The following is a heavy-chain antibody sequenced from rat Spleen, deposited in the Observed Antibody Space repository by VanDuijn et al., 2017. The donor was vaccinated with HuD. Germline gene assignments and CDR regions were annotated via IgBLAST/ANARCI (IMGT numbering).Heavy chain of an antibody. Sequence: EVQLVESGGGLVQPGRSLRLSCVASGFTFNKFWMTWIRQAPGKGLEWVAPVTNTGGGTYYPDSVKGRFTISRDDARSTLYLQMNSLRSEDTATYYCTRDRGARVMDAWGQGASVTVSS. CDR1: GFTFNKFW. CDR2: VTNTGGGT. D-gene: IGHD5-1*01. V-gene: IGHV5-31*01. CDR3: TRDRGARVMDA. J-gene: IGHJ4*01.